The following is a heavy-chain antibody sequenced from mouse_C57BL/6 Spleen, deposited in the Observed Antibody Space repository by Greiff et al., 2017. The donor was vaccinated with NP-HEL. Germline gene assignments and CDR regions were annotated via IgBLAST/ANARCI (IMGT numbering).Heavy chain of an antibody. D-gene: IGHD1-2*01. Sequence: EVQLQQSGPELEKPGASVKISCKASGYTFTDYYMNWVKQSHGKSLEWIGDINPNNGGTSYNQKFKGKATLTVDKSSSTAYMELRSLTSEDSAVYYCARDTTAFYAMDYWGQGTSVTVSS. J-gene: IGHJ4*01. CDR3: ARDTTAFYAMDY. V-gene: IGHV1-26*01. CDR1: GYTFTDYY. CDR2: INPNNGGT.